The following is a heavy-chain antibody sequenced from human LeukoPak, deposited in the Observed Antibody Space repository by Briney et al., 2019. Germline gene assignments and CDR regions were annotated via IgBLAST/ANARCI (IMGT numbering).Heavy chain of an antibody. CDR3: ARDRLYGGSDY. CDR1: GGSFSGYY. V-gene: IGHV4-34*01. CDR2: INHSGST. J-gene: IGHJ4*02. Sequence: SETLSLTCAVYGGSFSGYYWSWIRRPPGKGLEWIGEINHSGSTNYNPSLKSRVTISVDTSKNQFSLKLSSVTAADTAVYYCARDRLYGGSDYWGQGTLVTVSS. D-gene: IGHD5-12*01.